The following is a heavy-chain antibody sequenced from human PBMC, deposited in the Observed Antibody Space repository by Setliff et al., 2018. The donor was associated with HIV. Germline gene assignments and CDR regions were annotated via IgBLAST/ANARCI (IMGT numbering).Heavy chain of an antibody. CDR3: ARGPLDYYDSSGYLDAFDI. Sequence: PSETLSLTCAVYGGSFSAYYWGWIRQPPGKGLEWIGEINHSGSTNYNPSLKSRVTISVDTSKNQFSLKLSSVTAADTAVYYCARGPLDYYDSSGYLDAFDIWGQGTMVTVSS. CDR1: GGSFSAYY. D-gene: IGHD3-22*01. J-gene: IGHJ3*02. V-gene: IGHV4-34*01. CDR2: INHSGST.